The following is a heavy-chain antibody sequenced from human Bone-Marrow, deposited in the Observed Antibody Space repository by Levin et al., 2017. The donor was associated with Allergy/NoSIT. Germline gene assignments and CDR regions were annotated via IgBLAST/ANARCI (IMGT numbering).Heavy chain of an antibody. Sequence: GASVKVSCKTSGYSFTSHWINWVRQMPGKGLEWIGRIDPSDSYTDYSPSFQGHVTISADKSISTAYLQWSSLRASDSAMFYCARRDHSTGWYDLDYWGQGTLVTVSS. CDR3: ARRDHSTGWYDLDY. CDR1: GYSFTSHW. CDR2: IDPSDSYT. V-gene: IGHV5-10-1*01. D-gene: IGHD6-19*01. J-gene: IGHJ4*02.